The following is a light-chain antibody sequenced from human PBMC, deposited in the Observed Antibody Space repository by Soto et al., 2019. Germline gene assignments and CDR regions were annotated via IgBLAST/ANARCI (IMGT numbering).Light chain of an antibody. CDR2: GAS. V-gene: IGKV3-15*01. J-gene: IGKJ1*01. Sequence: EIVMTQSPATLSVSPGERATLSCRASQSVSSNLAWYQQKPGQAPRLLIYGASTRATGIPARFSGSGSVTEFTLNISSLQSDEFAVYYCQQSNNWPQTFGQGTKVDIK. CDR3: QQSNNWPQT. CDR1: QSVSSN.